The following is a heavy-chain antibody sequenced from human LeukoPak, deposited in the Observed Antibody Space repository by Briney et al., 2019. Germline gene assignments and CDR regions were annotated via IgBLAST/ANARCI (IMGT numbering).Heavy chain of an antibody. CDR1: GFTFSSYW. CDR3: ARDLWVHGWLSMDY. J-gene: IGHJ4*02. D-gene: IGHD3-22*01. Sequence: GGSLRLSCAASGFTFSSYWVSWVRQAPGKGLEGVANIKQEGSEKYYVDSVNGRFTISRDNAKNSLYLQMNSLRAEDTAVYYCARDLWVHGWLSMDYWGQGTLVTVSS. CDR2: IKQEGSEK. V-gene: IGHV3-7*01.